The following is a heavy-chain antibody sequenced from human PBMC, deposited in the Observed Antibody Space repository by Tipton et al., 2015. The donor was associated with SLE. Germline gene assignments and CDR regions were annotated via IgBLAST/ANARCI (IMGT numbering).Heavy chain of an antibody. J-gene: IGHJ3*02. V-gene: IGHV4-4*07. Sequence: TLSLTCTVSGGSTNGYYWNWIRQPAGKGLEWIGRLSHSDKNNYNPSLQSRVTMSVDTSKSQFSLEVRSVTATDTAVYFCAGSKVTTARDSFDIWGPGTVVVVSP. CDR2: LSHSDKN. D-gene: IGHD4-17*01. CDR1: GGSTNGYY. CDR3: AGSKVTTARDSFDI.